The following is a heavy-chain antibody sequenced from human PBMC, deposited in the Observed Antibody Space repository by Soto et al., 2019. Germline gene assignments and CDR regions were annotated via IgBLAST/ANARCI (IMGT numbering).Heavy chain of an antibody. J-gene: IGHJ4*02. CDR3: ARSPKGYFDWLYFDY. Sequence: ASVKVSCKASGYTFTGYYMHWVRQAPGQGLEWMGWINPNSGGTNYAQKFQGRVTMTRDTSISTAYMELSRLRSDDTAVYYCARSPKGYFDWLYFDYSGQGTLVTVSS. CDR2: INPNSGGT. CDR1: GYTFTGYY. D-gene: IGHD3-9*01. V-gene: IGHV1-2*02.